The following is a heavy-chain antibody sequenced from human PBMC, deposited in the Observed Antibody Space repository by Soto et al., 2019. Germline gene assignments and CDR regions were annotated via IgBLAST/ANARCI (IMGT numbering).Heavy chain of an antibody. CDR1: GGTFSSYT. D-gene: IGHD3-9*01. Sequence: QVQLVQSGAAVKKPGSSVKVSCKASGGTFSSYTISWVRQAPGQGPAWLGRIIPILGIANYAQKFQGRVTITEDKSTSTAYRELSSLRSEDTAVYYCAGDLSTHYDLLTGDAFDIWGQGTMVTVSS. CDR3: AGDLSTHYDLLTGDAFDI. J-gene: IGHJ3*02. V-gene: IGHV1-69*08. CDR2: IIPILGIA.